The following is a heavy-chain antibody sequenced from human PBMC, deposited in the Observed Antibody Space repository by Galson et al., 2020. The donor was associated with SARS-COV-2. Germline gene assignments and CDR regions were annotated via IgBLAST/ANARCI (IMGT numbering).Heavy chain of an antibody. V-gene: IGHV5-51*01. Sequence: GESLKISCKGFGYSFTNYWIAWVRQMPGKGLEWMGTIYPDDSITTYSPSFQGQLTISADKSTSTAYLQWSTLKASDTAMYFCARLMANCGGDCYSDGFDIWGQGTMVTVS. CDR3: ARLMANCGGDCYSDGFDI. CDR1: GYSFTNYW. J-gene: IGHJ3*02. D-gene: IGHD2-21*01. CDR2: IYPDDSIT.